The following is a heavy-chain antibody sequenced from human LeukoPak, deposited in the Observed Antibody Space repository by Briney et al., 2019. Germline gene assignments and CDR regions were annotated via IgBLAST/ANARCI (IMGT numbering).Heavy chain of an antibody. CDR2: INPSGGST. CDR1: GYTFTSYY. CDR3: ARDRSSGQQLFYYYYYYMDV. D-gene: IGHD6-13*01. Sequence: ASVKVSCKASGYTFTSYYMHWVRQAPGQGLEWMGIINPSGGSTSYAQKFQGRVTMTRDMSTSTVYMELSSLRSEDTAVYYCARDRSSGQQLFYYYYYYMDVWGKGTTVTVSS. J-gene: IGHJ6*03. V-gene: IGHV1-46*01.